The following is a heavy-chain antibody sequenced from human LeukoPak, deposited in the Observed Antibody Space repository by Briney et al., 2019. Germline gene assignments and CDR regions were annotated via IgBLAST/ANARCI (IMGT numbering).Heavy chain of an antibody. CDR2: ISSSSSYI. D-gene: IGHD2-15*01. J-gene: IGHJ3*02. V-gene: IGHV3-21*01. Sequence: GGSLRLSCAASGFTFSSYSMNWVRQAPGKGLEWVSSISSSSSYIYYADSVKGRFTISRDNAKNSLYLQMNSLRAEDTAVYYCAREYCSGGSCYSVGAFDIWGQGTMVTVSS. CDR3: AREYCSGGSCYSVGAFDI. CDR1: GFTFSSYS.